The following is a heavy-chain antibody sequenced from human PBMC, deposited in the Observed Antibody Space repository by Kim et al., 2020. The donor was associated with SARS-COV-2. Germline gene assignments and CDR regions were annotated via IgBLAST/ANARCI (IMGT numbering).Heavy chain of an antibody. J-gene: IGHJ4*02. Sequence: GYADSVKGRFTISRDNANNSLYLQMNSLRAEDTALYYCAKEGSGWSQFDYWGQGTLVTVSS. V-gene: IGHV3-9*01. CDR3: AKEGSGWSQFDY. D-gene: IGHD6-19*01.